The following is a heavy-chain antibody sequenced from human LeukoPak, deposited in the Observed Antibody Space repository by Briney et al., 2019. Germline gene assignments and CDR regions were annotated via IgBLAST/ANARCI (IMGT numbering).Heavy chain of an antibody. CDR1: GGSFSGYY. Sequence: SETLSLTCAVYGGSFSGYYWSWIRQPPGKGLEWIGEINHSGSTNYNSSLKSRVTISVDTSKNQFSLKLSSVTAADTAVYYCARLKGYSSGWYPSYYFDYWGQGTLVTVSS. J-gene: IGHJ4*02. CDR2: INHSGST. D-gene: IGHD6-19*01. V-gene: IGHV4-34*01. CDR3: ARLKGYSSGWYPSYYFDY.